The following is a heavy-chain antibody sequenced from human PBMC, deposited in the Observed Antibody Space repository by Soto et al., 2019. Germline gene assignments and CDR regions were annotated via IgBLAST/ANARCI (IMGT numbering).Heavy chain of an antibody. Sequence: QITLKESGPTLVKPTQTLTLTCTFSGFSLSTSGVGVGWIRQPPGKALEWLALIYWDDDKRYSPSLKSRLTITKDTSKNQVVPTLTNMDPVDTATYYCAHRRAEVYGDFYFDCWGQGTLVTVSS. D-gene: IGHD4-17*01. CDR1: GFSLSTSGVG. CDR2: IYWDDDK. J-gene: IGHJ4*02. V-gene: IGHV2-5*02. CDR3: AHRRAEVYGDFYFDC.